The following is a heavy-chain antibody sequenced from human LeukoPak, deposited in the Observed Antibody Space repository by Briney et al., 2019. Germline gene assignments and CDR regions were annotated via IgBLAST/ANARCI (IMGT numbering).Heavy chain of an antibody. J-gene: IGHJ5*02. D-gene: IGHD6-13*01. V-gene: IGHV4-59*01. Sequence: SETLSLTCTVSGGSISSYYWSWIRQPPGEGLEWIGYIYYSGSTNYNPSLKSRVTISVDTSKNQFSLKLSSVTAADTAVYYCARIAGIAAAGTSYDWFDPWGQGTLVTVSS. CDR3: ARIAGIAAAGTSYDWFDP. CDR1: GGSISSYY. CDR2: IYYSGST.